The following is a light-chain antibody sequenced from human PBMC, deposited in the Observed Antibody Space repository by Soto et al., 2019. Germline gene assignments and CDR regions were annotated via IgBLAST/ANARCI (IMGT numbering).Light chain of an antibody. CDR2: KAS. CDR1: QSISSW. V-gene: IGKV1-5*03. J-gene: IGKJ2*01. CDR3: QQYNSYLYT. Sequence: DIQMTQSPSTLSASVGDRVTITCRASQSISSWLAWYQQKPGKAPKLLIYKASSLESGVPSRFSGSGSGTEFSLTISSLQPDDFATDYCQQYNSYLYTCGQGTKLEIK.